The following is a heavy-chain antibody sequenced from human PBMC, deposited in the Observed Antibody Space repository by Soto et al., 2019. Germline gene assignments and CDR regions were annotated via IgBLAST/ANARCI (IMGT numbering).Heavy chain of an antibody. V-gene: IGHV3-30*03. CDR1: GFTFSSYG. Sequence: LRLSCAASGFTFSSYGMHWVRQAPGKGLEWVADITYNGGNKYYADSVRGRFTISRDNSKNTLYLQMNSLTAEDTAVYYCTRGRAQHVLDFWGQGSTVIVSS. CDR2: ITYNGGNK. J-gene: IGHJ6*02. CDR3: TRGRAQHVLDF. D-gene: IGHD6-6*01.